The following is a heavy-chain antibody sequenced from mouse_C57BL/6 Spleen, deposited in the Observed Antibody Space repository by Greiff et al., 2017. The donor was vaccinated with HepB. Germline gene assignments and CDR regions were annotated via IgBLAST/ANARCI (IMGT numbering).Heavy chain of an antibody. CDR3: ARGATVVALRPDY. V-gene: IGHV1-59*01. CDR2: IDPSDSYT. CDR1: GYTFTRYW. D-gene: IGHD1-1*01. Sequence: QVQLQQPGAELVRPGTSVKLSCKASGYTFTRYWMHWVKQRPGQGLEWIGVIDPSDSYTNYNQKFKGKATLTVDTSSSTAYMQLSSLTSEDSAVYYCARGATVVALRPDYWGQGTTLTVSS. J-gene: IGHJ2*01.